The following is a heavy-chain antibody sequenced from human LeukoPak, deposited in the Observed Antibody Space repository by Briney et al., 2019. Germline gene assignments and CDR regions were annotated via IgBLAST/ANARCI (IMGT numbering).Heavy chain of an antibody. D-gene: IGHD6-19*01. Sequence: GGSLRLSCAASGFTFSSYSMNWIRQAPGKGLEWVSSISSSSSYIYYADSVKGRFTIFRDNAKNSLYLQMNSLRAEDTAVYYCARDAKAVAGSLDYWGQGTLVTVSS. CDR3: ARDAKAVAGSLDY. CDR1: GFTFSSYS. CDR2: ISSSSSYI. V-gene: IGHV3-21*01. J-gene: IGHJ4*02.